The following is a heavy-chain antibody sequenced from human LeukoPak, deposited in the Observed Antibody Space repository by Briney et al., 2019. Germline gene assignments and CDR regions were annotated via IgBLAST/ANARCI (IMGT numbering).Heavy chain of an antibody. CDR3: ARGGTGAFDY. Sequence: GGSLRLSCAASGFPFTSGFTFSDYYMSWIRQAPGKGLEWVSYISSTSTYTNYADSVKGRFTISRDNANNSVYLQMNSLRADDTVIYYCARGGTGAFDYWGQGTLVTVSS. V-gene: IGHV3-11*06. CDR2: ISSTSTYT. D-gene: IGHD2-8*02. CDR1: GFPFTSGFTFSDYY. J-gene: IGHJ4*02.